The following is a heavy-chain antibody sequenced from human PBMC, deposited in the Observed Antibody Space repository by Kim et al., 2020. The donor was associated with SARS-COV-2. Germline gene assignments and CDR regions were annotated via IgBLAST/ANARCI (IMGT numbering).Heavy chain of an antibody. Sequence: GGSLRLSCAASGFTFSSYEMNWVRQAPGKGLEWVSYISSSGSTIYYADSVKGRFTISRDNAKNSLYLQMNSLRAEDTAVYYCAGYCGGEGDPDCGTWGQGTLVTVSS. CDR1: GFTFSSYE. CDR2: ISSSGSTI. D-gene: IGHD2-21*01. J-gene: IGHJ5*02. V-gene: IGHV3-48*03. CDR3: AGYCGGEGDPDCGT.